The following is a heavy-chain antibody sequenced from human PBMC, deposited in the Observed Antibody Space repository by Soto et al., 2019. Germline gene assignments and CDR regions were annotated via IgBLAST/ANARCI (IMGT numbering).Heavy chain of an antibody. CDR2: IIPIFGTA. V-gene: IGHV1-69*01. CDR1: GGTFSSYA. Sequence: QVQLVQSGAEVQKPGSSVKVSCKASGGTFSSYAISWVRQAPGQGLEWMGGIIPIFGTANYAQKFQGRVTITADESTSTAYMELSSLRSEDTAVYYCARSAFDSSGYYSFYYFDYWGQGTLVTVSS. J-gene: IGHJ4*02. D-gene: IGHD3-22*01. CDR3: ARSAFDSSGYYSFYYFDY.